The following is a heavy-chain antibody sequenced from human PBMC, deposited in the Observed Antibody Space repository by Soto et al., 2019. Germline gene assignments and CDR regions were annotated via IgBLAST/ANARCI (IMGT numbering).Heavy chain of an antibody. CDR1: GFTLGEYA. V-gene: IGHV3-49*03. CDR2: IRSKSFGGTT. Sequence: SLRLSCTASGFTLGEYAMSWFRQAPGKGLEWVGYIRSKSFGGTTEYAASVKGRFTISRDDSKSIAYLQMDSLETEDTAVYYCTRRQYLDYWGQGILVTVSS. CDR3: TRRQYLDY. J-gene: IGHJ4*02.